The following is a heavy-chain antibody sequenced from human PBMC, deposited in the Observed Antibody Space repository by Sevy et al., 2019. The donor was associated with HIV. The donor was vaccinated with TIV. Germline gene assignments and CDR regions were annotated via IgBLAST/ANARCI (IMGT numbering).Heavy chain of an antibody. Sequence: GGSLRLSCATSGFTFRSYAMSWVRQAPGKGLEWVSAISGSGSSTYYADSVKGRFTISRDNSKNTLYLQMNSLRAEDKAVFYCAKAGGSHYDTSGSFDDWGQGTRVTVSS. V-gene: IGHV3-23*01. CDR1: GFTFRSYA. J-gene: IGHJ4*02. D-gene: IGHD3-10*01. CDR3: AKAGGSHYDTSGSFDD. CDR2: ISGSGSST.